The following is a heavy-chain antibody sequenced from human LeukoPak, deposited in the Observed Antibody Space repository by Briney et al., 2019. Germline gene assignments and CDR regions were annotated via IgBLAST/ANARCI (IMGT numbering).Heavy chain of an antibody. CDR3: ALRGGGSYPLVYFDY. CDR1: GYTFTGYY. J-gene: IGHJ4*02. V-gene: IGHV1-2*02. CDR2: INPNSGGT. Sequence: GASVKVSCKASGYTFTGYYMHWVRQAPGQGLEWMGWINPNSGGTNYAQKFQGRVTMTRDTPISTAYMELSRLRSDDTAVYYCALRGGGSYPLVYFDYWGQGTLVTVSS. D-gene: IGHD1-26*01.